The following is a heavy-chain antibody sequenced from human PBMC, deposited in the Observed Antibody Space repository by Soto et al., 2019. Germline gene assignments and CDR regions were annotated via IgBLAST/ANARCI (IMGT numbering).Heavy chain of an antibody. Sequence: SETLSLTCTVSGGSISSYYWSWIRQPPGKGLEWIGYIYYSGSTNYNPSLKSRVTISVDTSKNQFSLKLSSVTAADTAVYYCARVPRLVPAAIPKYYYYMDVWGKGTTVTVSS. V-gene: IGHV4-59*01. CDR2: IYYSGST. D-gene: IGHD2-2*01. J-gene: IGHJ6*03. CDR3: ARVPRLVPAAIPKYYYYMDV. CDR1: GGSISSYY.